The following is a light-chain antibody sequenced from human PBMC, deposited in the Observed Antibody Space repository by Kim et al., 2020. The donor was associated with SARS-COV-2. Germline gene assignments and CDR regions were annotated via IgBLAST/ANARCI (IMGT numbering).Light chain of an antibody. CDR1: EDISDY. V-gene: IGKV1-33*01. J-gene: IGKJ5*01. CDR3: QQYDAPPFT. Sequence: ASVGDRVTITCQASEDISDYFNWYHQKPGEAPKVLIRDAATLESGVPSRFSRGGYGTEFSLTISCVQPEDMATYYCQQYDAPPFTFGQGTRLEIK. CDR2: DAA.